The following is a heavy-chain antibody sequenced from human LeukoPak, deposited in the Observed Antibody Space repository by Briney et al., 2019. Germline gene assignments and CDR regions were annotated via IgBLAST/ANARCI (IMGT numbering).Heavy chain of an antibody. D-gene: IGHD2-15*01. J-gene: IGHJ5*02. CDR1: GFTFSDYY. CDR2: ISSSGSTI. CDR3: ARDAYCSGGSCYSFDNWFDP. V-gene: IGHV3-11*01. Sequence: PGGSLRLSCAASGFTFSDYYMSWIRQAPGKGLEWVSYISSSGSTIYYADSVKGRFTISRDNAKNSLYLQMNSLRAEDTALYHCARDAYCSGGSCYSFDNWFDPWGQGTLVTVSS.